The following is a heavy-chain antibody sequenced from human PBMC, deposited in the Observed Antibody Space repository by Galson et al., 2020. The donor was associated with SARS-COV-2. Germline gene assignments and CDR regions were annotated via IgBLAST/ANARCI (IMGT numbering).Heavy chain of an antibody. J-gene: IGHJ5*02. CDR3: ARARRGRQYCSSTSCQNWFDP. D-gene: IGHD2-2*01. CDR1: GYTFTGYY. CDR2: INPNSGGT. Sequence: ASVKVSCKASGYTFTGYYMHWVRQAPGQGLEWMGWINPNSGGTNYAQKFQGWVTMTRDTSISTAYMELSRLRSDDTAVYYCARARRGRQYCSSTSCQNWFDPWGQGTLVTVSS. V-gene: IGHV1-2*04.